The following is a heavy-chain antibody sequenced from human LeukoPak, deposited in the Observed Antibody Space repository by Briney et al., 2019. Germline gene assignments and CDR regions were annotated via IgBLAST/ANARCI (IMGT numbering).Heavy chain of an antibody. J-gene: IGHJ4*02. V-gene: IGHV1-69*01. CDR2: IIPIFGTA. CDR1: GGTFSSYA. CDR3: ARVPYCSGGSCLLRGYYFDF. D-gene: IGHD2-15*01. Sequence: SVKVSCKASGGTFSSYAISWVRQAPGQGLEWMGGIIPIFGTANYAQKFQGRVTITADESTSTAYMELSSLRSEDTAGYYCARVPYCSGGSCLLRGYYFDFWGQGTLVTVSS.